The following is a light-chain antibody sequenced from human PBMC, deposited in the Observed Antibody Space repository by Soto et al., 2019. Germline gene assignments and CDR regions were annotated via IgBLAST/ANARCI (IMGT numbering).Light chain of an antibody. CDR3: QQHGTSPIT. CDR2: GVS. CDR1: QNIGRN. V-gene: IGKV3-15*01. Sequence: EILMTQSPATLSVSPGEGAALSCRASQNIGRNLAWFQQKPGQAPRLLMYGVSIRASDFPARFRGSGSGTEFTLTISSLQSEDFAVYYCQQHGTSPITFGQGTRLEIK. J-gene: IGKJ5*01.